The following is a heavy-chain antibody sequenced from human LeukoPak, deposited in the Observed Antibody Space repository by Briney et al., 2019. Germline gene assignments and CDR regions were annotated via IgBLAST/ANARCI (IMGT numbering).Heavy chain of an antibody. CDR3: ATLTILVVPAAIIDY. J-gene: IGHJ4*02. CDR2: VDPEDGET. Sequence: ASVKISCKVSGYTFTDYYMHWVQQAPGKGLEWMGLVDPEDGETIYAEKFQGRVTITADTSTDTAYMELSSLRSEDTAVYYCATLTILVVPAAIIDYWGQGTLVTVSS. V-gene: IGHV1-69-2*01. D-gene: IGHD2-2*01. CDR1: GYTFTDYY.